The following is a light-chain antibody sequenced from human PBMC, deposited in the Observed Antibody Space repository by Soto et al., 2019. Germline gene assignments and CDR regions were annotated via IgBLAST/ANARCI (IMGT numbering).Light chain of an antibody. CDR2: GAS. Sequence: AMTQSPGTLSVSPGERVTLSCRASQSVSINVAWYQHKPGQAPRLLIYGASTRATGIPARFSGSGSGAEFTLTISSLQSEDFALYYCQQYQYWPPITFGQGTKVDIK. CDR1: QSVSIN. CDR3: QQYQYWPPIT. J-gene: IGKJ1*01. V-gene: IGKV3-15*01.